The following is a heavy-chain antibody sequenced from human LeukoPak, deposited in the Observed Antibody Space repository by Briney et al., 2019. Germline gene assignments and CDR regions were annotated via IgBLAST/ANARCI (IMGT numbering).Heavy chain of an antibody. V-gene: IGHV3-23*01. J-gene: IGHJ4*02. Sequence: GGSLRLSCTVSGFTLSSYEMTWFRQAPGKGLEWVSSIGYGGADSHYADSVKGRFTISRDNSKNTLYLQMNSLGVEDAAVYYCARAPVTSCRGAFCYPFDYWGQGTLVTVSS. CDR1: GFTLSSYE. CDR2: IGYGGADS. D-gene: IGHD2-15*01. CDR3: ARAPVTSCRGAFCYPFDY.